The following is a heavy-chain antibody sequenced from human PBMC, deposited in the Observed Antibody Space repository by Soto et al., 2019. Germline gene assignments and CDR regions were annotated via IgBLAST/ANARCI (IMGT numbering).Heavy chain of an antibody. CDR1: GFTFSGSD. V-gene: IGHV3-23*01. D-gene: IGHD2-2*01. CDR2: ISASAANT. Sequence: GGSLRISCAASGFTFSGSDMTWVRQAPGKGLEWVSGISASAANTHYADSVKGRFTISRDNSRSTLYLQMNSLRAGDTAVYYCARAGVISNAMNMYFDYWRQGALVTAPQ. J-gene: IGHJ4*02. CDR3: ARAGVISNAMNMYFDY.